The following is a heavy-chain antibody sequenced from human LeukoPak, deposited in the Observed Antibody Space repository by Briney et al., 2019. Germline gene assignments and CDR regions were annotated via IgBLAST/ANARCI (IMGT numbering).Heavy chain of an antibody. CDR1: GFTFSSYW. V-gene: IGHV3-7*01. Sequence: RTGGPLRLSCAASGFTFSSYWKSWVRQAPGEGGVWVANIKQDGSEKYYVDSVKGRFTISRDNAKNSLYLQMNSLSVEDAAVYYCARGLNWFDPWGQGTLVTVSS. J-gene: IGHJ5*02. CDR2: IKQDGSEK. CDR3: ARGLNWFDP.